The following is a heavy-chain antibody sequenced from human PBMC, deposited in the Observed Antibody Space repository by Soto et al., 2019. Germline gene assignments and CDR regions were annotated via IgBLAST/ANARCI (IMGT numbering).Heavy chain of an antibody. CDR1: GGSISSGGYY. V-gene: IGHV4-31*03. Sequence: PSETLSLTCTVSGGSISSGGYYWSWIRQHPGKGLEWIGYIYYSGSTYYNPSLKSRVTISVDTSKNQFSLKLSSVTAADTAVYYCARAQTVAGTKRISQYFQHWGQGTLVTVSS. D-gene: IGHD6-19*01. CDR3: ARAQTVAGTKRISQYFQH. CDR2: IYYSGST. J-gene: IGHJ1*01.